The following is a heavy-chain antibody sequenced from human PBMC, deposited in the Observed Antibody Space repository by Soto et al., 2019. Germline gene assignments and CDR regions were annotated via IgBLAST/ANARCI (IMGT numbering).Heavy chain of an antibody. CDR2: IYHSGST. D-gene: IGHD3-3*01. J-gene: IGHJ6*03. V-gene: IGHV4-4*02. Sequence: SETLSLTCAVSSGSISSSNWWSWVRQPPGKGLEWIGEIYHSGSTNYNPSLKSRVTISVDKSKNQFSLKLSSVTAADTAVYYCAREKAIFGVVYYYYYMDVWGKGTTVTVSS. CDR1: SGSISSSNW. CDR3: AREKAIFGVVYYYYYMDV.